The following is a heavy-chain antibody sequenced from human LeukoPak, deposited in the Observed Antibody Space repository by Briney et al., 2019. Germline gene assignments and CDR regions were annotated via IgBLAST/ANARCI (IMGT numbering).Heavy chain of an antibody. Sequence: SETLSLTCAVYGGSFSGYYWSWIRQPPGKGLEWIGEINHSGSTNYNPSLKSRVTISVDTSKNQFSLKLSSVTAADTAVYYCARRRYFDWLSVRGAFDIWGQGTMVTVSS. CDR3: ARRRYFDWLSVRGAFDI. V-gene: IGHV4-34*01. CDR1: GGSFSGYY. D-gene: IGHD3-9*01. CDR2: INHSGST. J-gene: IGHJ3*02.